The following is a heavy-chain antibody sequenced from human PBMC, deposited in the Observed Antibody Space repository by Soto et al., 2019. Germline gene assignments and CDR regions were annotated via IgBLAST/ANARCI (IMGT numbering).Heavy chain of an antibody. CDR1: GFTFTLYG. D-gene: IGHD3-22*01. V-gene: IGHV3-33*01. J-gene: IGHJ4*02. CDR2: IWSDGSKE. CDR3: ARDDDTSSHYGMLT. Sequence: QVQVVESGGGVVQPGTSLRLSCATSGFTFTLYGFHWVRQAPGKGLQWVAGIWSDGSKELYVESVKGRFTVSRDNSRSTVYLQMNSLRAEDTAIYYCARDDDTSSHYGMLTWGLGTQVTVSS.